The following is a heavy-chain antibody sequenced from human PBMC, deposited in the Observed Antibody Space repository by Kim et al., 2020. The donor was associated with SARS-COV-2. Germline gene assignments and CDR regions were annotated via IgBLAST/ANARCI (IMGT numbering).Heavy chain of an antibody. J-gene: IGHJ4*02. Sequence: GGFLRLSCAGSGFTFSSDWMHWVRQAPGKGLEWVSRINTDGSFTTNADSVKGRFTISRDNAKNTLYLQMNSLRAEDTAVYYCARFGSDWSLSSWGQGTLVTVSS. CDR2: INTDGSFT. CDR3: ARFGSDWSLSS. CDR1: GFTFSSDW. V-gene: IGHV3-74*01. D-gene: IGHD6-19*01.